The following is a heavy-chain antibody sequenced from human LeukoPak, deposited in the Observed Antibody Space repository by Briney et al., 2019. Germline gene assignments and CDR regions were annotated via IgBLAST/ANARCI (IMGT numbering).Heavy chain of an antibody. CDR2: IGIAGDT. CDR3: IRGGIQVSGIDAFDI. Sequence: PGGSLGLSCAASGFTFSSYDMHWVRQAPGRGLDWVSAIGIAGDTYYSDSVKGRFTISRENAKNSMYLQMNSLKDGDTAVYYCIRGGIQVSGIDAFDIWGQGTMVTVSS. CDR1: GFTFSSYD. V-gene: IGHV3-13*01. J-gene: IGHJ3*02. D-gene: IGHD5/OR15-5a*01.